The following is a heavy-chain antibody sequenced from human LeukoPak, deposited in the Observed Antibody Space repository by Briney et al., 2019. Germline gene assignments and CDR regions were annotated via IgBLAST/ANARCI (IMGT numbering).Heavy chain of an antibody. CDR1: GGSISSSSYY. CDR3: ALASPGYFDY. Sequence: PSETLSLTCTVSGGSISSSSYYWGWIRQPPGKGLEWIGSIHYSGSTYYNPSLKSRVTISVDTSKNQFSLKLSSVTAADTAVYYCALASPGYFDYWGQGTLVTVSS. J-gene: IGHJ4*02. CDR2: IHYSGST. V-gene: IGHV4-39*01.